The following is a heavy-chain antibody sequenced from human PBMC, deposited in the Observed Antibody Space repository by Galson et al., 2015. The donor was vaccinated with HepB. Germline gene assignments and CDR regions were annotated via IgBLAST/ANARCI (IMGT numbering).Heavy chain of an antibody. CDR1: GYTFSGYY. D-gene: IGHD1-26*01. Sequence: SVKVSCKASGYTFSGYYMHWVRQAPGQGLEWIGWINPNSGGTNYAQKFHGRGTMTRDTSISTAYMGLSRLRSDDTALYYCARVIVGATFYYYGMDVWGQGTTVTVSS. CDR3: ARVIVGATFYYYGMDV. CDR2: INPNSGGT. J-gene: IGHJ6*02. V-gene: IGHV1-2*02.